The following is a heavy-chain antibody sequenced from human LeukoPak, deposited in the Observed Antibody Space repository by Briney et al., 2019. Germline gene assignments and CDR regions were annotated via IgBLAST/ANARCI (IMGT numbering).Heavy chain of an antibody. Sequence: GGSLRLSCAASGFTFSSYSMNWVRQAPGKGLEWVSSISSSSSYIYYADSVKGRFTISRDSAKNSLYLQMNSLRAEDTAVYYCARSTYYDFWSGYMGTEYYYYGMDVWGQGTTVTVSS. D-gene: IGHD3-3*01. V-gene: IGHV3-21*01. CDR3: ARSTYYDFWSGYMGTEYYYYGMDV. J-gene: IGHJ6*02. CDR2: ISSSSSYI. CDR1: GFTFSSYS.